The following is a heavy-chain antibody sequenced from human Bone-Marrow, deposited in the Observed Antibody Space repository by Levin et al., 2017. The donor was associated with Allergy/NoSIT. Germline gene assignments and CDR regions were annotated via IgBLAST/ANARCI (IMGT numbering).Heavy chain of an antibody. V-gene: IGHV3-7*01. CDR1: GFPFSTSW. D-gene: IGHD3-22*01. CDR2: IKQDGSET. Sequence: GESLKISCAASGFPFSTSWMTWVRQAPGKGLEWVATIKQDGSETYYVDSVKGRFTISRDNAKNSLSLQMNSLRAEDTAVYYCARKRYYYDTSELGWFDPWGQGTLVTVSS. J-gene: IGHJ5*02. CDR3: ARKRYYYDTSELGWFDP.